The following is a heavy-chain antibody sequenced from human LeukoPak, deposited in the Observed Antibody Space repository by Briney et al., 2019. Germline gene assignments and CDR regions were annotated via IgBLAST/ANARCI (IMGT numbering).Heavy chain of an antibody. CDR2: IRSKAYGGTT. J-gene: IGHJ4*02. CDR1: GFTFGDYA. CDR3: GYCSSTSWPLYYFDY. V-gene: IGHV3-49*03. Sequence: GGSLRLSCTAPGFTFGDYAMSWFRQAPGKGLEWVGFIRSKAYGGTTEYAASVKGRFTISRDDSKSIAYLQMNSLKTEDTAVYYCGYCSSTSWPLYYFDYWGQGTLVTVSS. D-gene: IGHD2-2*01.